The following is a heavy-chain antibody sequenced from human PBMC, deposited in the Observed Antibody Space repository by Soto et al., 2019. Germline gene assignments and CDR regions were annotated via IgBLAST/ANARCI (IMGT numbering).Heavy chain of an antibody. CDR3: AGMGNYYYGASDI. V-gene: IGHV4-34*01. D-gene: IGHD5-12*01. CDR1: GGSFPDHY. CDR2: GNSSGST. J-gene: IGHJ3*02. Sequence: QVQLQQWGAGLLKPSETLSLTCAVFGGSFPDHYWSWIRQSPGKGLEWIGEGNSSGSTTYNPSLKSRVTISVDTSKDQVSLKLNSVTAADTAVYYCAGMGNYYYGASDIWGQGTVVTVSS.